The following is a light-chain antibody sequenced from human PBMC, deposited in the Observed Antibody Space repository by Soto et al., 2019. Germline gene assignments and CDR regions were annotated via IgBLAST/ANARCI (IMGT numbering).Light chain of an antibody. CDR3: QQYESYAPHT. V-gene: IGKV1-5*03. Sequence: DIHMTQSPSTLSASLGDRVTITCRASQSVSTSLDWYQQKPEKAPRLLSCKASTLEIEVPSRFSGSVSGTEFTLTISSLQPDDFATYYCQQYESYAPHTFGQGTKLQI. CDR2: KAS. J-gene: IGKJ2*01. CDR1: QSVSTS.